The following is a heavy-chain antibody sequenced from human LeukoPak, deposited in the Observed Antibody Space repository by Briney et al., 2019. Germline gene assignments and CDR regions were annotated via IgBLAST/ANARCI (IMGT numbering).Heavy chain of an antibody. V-gene: IGHV3-49*03. J-gene: IGHJ4*02. Sequence: GGSLRLSCTASGFTFGNYALNWFRQAPGKGLEWVAFIRSKTYRGTTEYAASVKGRFTISRDDSKSIAYLQMNSLKTEDTAVYYCARANSFDSSGYYFDYWGQGTLVTVSS. CDR3: ARANSFDSSGYYFDY. D-gene: IGHD3-22*01. CDR2: IRSKTYRGTT. CDR1: GFTFGNYA.